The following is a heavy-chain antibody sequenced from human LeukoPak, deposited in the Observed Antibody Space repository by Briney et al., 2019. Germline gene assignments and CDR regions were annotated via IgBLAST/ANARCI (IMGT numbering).Heavy chain of an antibody. Sequence: PSETLSLTCAVYGASFSGYYWSWIRQPPGKGLEWIGEINHSGSTNYNPSLKSRVTISVDTSKNQFSLKLSSVTAADTAVYYCGRVELDIVVVPAAITFDYWGQGTLVSVSS. J-gene: IGHJ4*02. CDR2: INHSGST. CDR3: GRVELDIVVVPAAITFDY. V-gene: IGHV4-34*01. CDR1: GASFSGYY. D-gene: IGHD2-2*02.